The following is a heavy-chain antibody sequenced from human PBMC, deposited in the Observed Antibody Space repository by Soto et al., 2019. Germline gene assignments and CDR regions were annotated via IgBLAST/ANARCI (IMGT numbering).Heavy chain of an antibody. Sequence: ASVKVSCKASGYTFTSYGISWVRQAPGQGLEWMGWISAYNGNTNYAQKLQGRVTMTTDTSTSTAYMELWSLRSDDTAVYYCARDLRETHPHYYGSGRYRRMDVWG. D-gene: IGHD3-10*01. CDR2: ISAYNGNT. J-gene: IGHJ6*02. CDR1: GYTFTSYG. CDR3: ARDLRETHPHYYGSGRYRRMDV. V-gene: IGHV1-18*01.